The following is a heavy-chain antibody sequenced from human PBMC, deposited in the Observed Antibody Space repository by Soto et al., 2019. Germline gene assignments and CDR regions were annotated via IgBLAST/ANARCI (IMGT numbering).Heavy chain of an antibody. Sequence: QVQLVQSGAEVKTPGASVTVSCKASGYTFTSYYLHWLRQARGQGLEWMGIITPSSGGTRFSQRLQDIVTMTRDTSTGKIYMDLSGMTFEDTAVYYFARSVSTKTAPIDYWGQRTLVTVSS. CDR2: ITPSSGGT. J-gene: IGHJ4*02. CDR1: GYTFTSYY. V-gene: IGHV1-46*01. CDR3: ARSVSTKTAPIDY. D-gene: IGHD4-17*01.